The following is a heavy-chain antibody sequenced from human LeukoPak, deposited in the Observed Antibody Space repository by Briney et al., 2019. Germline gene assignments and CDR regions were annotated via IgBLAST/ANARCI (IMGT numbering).Heavy chain of an antibody. D-gene: IGHD5-24*01. J-gene: IGHJ6*02. CDR3: AREMATITGFHYYYGMDV. Sequence: GGSLRLSCTASGFTTHYWLNWVRQSPGKGLEWVANIDRDGRVQHYFDSVEGRFTISRDSAKNSLALQMHSLRAEDTAVYYCAREMATITGFHYYYGMDVWGQGTTVTVSS. V-gene: IGHV3-7*03. CDR1: GFTTHYW. CDR2: IDRDGRVQ.